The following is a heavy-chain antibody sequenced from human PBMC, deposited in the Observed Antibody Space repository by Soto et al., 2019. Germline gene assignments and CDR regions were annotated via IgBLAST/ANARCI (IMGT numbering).Heavy chain of an antibody. CDR2: IWYDGSNK. D-gene: IGHD1-1*01. CDR3: ARDLELERGLGGMDV. J-gene: IGHJ6*02. Sequence: ESGGGVVQPGRSLRLSCAASGFTFSSYGMHWVRQAPGKGLEWVAVIWYDGSNKYYADSVKGRFTISRDNSKNTLYLQMNSLRAEDTAVYYCARDLELERGLGGMDVWGQGTTVTVSS. CDR1: GFTFSSYG. V-gene: IGHV3-33*01.